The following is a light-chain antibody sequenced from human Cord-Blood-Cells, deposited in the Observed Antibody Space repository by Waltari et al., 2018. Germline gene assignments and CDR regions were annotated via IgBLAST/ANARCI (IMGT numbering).Light chain of an antibody. CDR3: QQSNSTPPT. V-gene: IGKV1-39*01. Sequence: LQKTQSPSSLFASGGDRSTITWRARQGISSYLNWYQQKPGKAPKLLIYAASSLQSGVPSRFSGSGSGTDFTLTISSLQPEDFATYYCQQSNSTPPTFGGGTKVEIK. CDR1: QGISSY. CDR2: AAS. J-gene: IGKJ4*01.